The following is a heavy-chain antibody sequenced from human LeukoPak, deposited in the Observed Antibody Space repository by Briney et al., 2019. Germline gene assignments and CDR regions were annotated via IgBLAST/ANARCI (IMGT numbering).Heavy chain of an antibody. D-gene: IGHD3-3*01. CDR3: ARGAIFGDY. CDR1: GFTFSSYS. Sequence: GGSLRLSCVASGFTFSSYSMNWVRQAPGKGLEWVANIKQDGSEEYYVDSVKGRFTISRDNAKNSLYLQMNSLRAEDTAVYYCARGAIFGDYWGQGTLVTVSS. CDR2: IKQDGSEE. V-gene: IGHV3-7*01. J-gene: IGHJ4*02.